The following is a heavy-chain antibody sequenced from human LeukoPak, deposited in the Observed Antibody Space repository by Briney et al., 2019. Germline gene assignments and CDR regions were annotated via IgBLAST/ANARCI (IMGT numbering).Heavy chain of an antibody. D-gene: IGHD2-2*01. Sequence: PGGSLRLSSAASGFTFSSYAMSWVRQAPGKGLEWVSAISGSGGSTYYADSVKGRFTISRDNSKNTLYLQMNSLRAEDTAVYYCAKLEDIVVVPAAIYVVWGQGTLVTVSS. CDR2: ISGSGGST. J-gene: IGHJ4*02. CDR1: GFTFSSYA. CDR3: AKLEDIVVVPAAIYVV. V-gene: IGHV3-23*01.